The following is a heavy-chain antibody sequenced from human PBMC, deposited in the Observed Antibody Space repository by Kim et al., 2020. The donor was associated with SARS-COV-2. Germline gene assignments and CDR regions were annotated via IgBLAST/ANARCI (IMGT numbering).Heavy chain of an antibody. CDR1: GFIFRNYA. V-gene: IGHV3-23*01. D-gene: IGHD3-10*02. CDR3: ARDVRGTRAFDV. J-gene: IGHJ3*01. CDR2: ISGSGGNT. Sequence: GGSLRLSCATSGFIFRNYAMTWVRQAPGKGLEWVSIISGSGGNTYYADSVKGRFTISRDNSKNTLDLQMNSLRAEDTAVYSCARDVRGTRAFDVWVQGTLVAVSS.